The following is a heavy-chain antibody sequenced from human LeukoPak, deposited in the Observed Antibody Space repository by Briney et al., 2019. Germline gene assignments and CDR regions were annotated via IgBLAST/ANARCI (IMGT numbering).Heavy chain of an antibody. Sequence: SETLSLTCAVYGGSFSGYYWSWIRQPPGKGLEWIGEINHSGSTNYNPSLKSRVTISVDTSKNQFSLKLSSVTAADTAVYYCARRPRGGGSGRHYFDYWGQGALVTVSS. D-gene: IGHD6-19*01. CDR1: GGSFSGYY. V-gene: IGHV4-34*01. J-gene: IGHJ4*02. CDR3: ARRPRGGGSGRHYFDY. CDR2: INHSGST.